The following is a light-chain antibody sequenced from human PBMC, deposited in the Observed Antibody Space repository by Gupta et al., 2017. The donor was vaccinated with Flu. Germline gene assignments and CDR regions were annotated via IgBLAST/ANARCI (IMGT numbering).Light chain of an antibody. V-gene: IGLV6-57*01. CDR3: QSYDTNSHSWV. Sequence: VTTSSTRSSGSIARNYVQWYQQRPGSSPTNVIYEDRQRPSGGPNRFSGSIDSSKSAFLTISGLETEDEADYYCQSYDTNSHSWVFGGGTRLTVL. CDR2: EDR. J-gene: IGLJ3*02. CDR1: SGSIARNY.